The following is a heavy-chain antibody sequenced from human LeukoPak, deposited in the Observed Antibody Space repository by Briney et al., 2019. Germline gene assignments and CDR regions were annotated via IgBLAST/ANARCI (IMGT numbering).Heavy chain of an antibody. Sequence: PGGSLRLSCAASGFTFSSYSMNWVRQAPGKGLEWVAFIRYDGSNKYYADSVKGRFTISRENSKNTLYLQMNSLRVEDTAVYYCAKGRRYNILTGHYVSEVDPWGQGTLVTVSS. CDR2: IRYDGSNK. J-gene: IGHJ5*02. CDR1: GFTFSSYS. D-gene: IGHD3-9*01. V-gene: IGHV3-30*02. CDR3: AKGRRYNILTGHYVSEVDP.